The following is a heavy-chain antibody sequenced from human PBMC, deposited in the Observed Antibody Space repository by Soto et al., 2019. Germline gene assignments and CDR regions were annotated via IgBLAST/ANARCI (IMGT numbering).Heavy chain of an antibody. D-gene: IGHD3-10*01. V-gene: IGHV4-31*03. CDR3: ARVAMVRGVRPYFDY. Sequence: SETLCLTCTVSGGSISSGGYYWSWIRQHPGKGLEWIGYIYYSGSTYYNPSLKSRVTISVDTSKNQFSLKLSSVTAADTAVYYCARVAMVRGVRPYFDYWGQGTLVTVSS. J-gene: IGHJ4*02. CDR2: IYYSGST. CDR1: GGSISSGGYY.